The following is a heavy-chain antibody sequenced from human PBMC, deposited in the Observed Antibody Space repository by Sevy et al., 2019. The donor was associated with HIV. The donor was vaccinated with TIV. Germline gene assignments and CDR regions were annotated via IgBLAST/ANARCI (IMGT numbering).Heavy chain of an antibody. CDR1: GFTFRDYY. CDR3: AREGSLRYFDL. V-gene: IGHV3-11*01. CDR2: ISSSVLCSGSTI. J-gene: IGHJ2*01. Sequence: GGSLRLSCAASGFTFRDYYMSWIRQTPGRGLEWISYISSSVLCSGSTIYYVDSVKVRFTITRDNAKNPLYLQMNSLRPEDTAVYYCAREGSLRYFDLWGRGTLVTVSS. D-gene: IGHD3-10*01.